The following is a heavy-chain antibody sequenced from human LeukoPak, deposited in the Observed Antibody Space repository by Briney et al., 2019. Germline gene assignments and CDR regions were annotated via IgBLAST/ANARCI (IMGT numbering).Heavy chain of an antibody. CDR3: ARDNYYYGSGSYYNVDWFDP. CDR2: ISYSGST. V-gene: IGHV4-39*07. Sequence: SETLSLTCAVSGGSISSNNNYWGWIRQPPGKGLEWIGTISYSGSTYYNPSLKSRVTISVDTSKNQFSLKLTSVTAADTAVYYCARDNYYYGSGSYYNVDWFDPWGQGTLVTVSS. J-gene: IGHJ5*02. CDR1: GGSISSNNNY. D-gene: IGHD3-10*01.